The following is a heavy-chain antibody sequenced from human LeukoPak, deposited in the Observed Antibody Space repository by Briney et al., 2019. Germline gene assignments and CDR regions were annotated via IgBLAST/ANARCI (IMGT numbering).Heavy chain of an antibody. Sequence: PGGSLRLSCAASGFTFSSYSMNWVRQAPGKGLEWVSSISSSGSHMYYADSVKGRFTISRDNAKNSLYLQMNSLRVEDTAVYYCARYGYTSGLDYWGQGILVTVSS. CDR1: GFTFSSYS. CDR3: ARYGYTSGLDY. V-gene: IGHV3-21*01. CDR2: ISSSGSHM. D-gene: IGHD6-19*01. J-gene: IGHJ4*02.